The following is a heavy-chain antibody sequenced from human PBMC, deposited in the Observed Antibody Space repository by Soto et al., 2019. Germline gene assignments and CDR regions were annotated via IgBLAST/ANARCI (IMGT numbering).Heavy chain of an antibody. Sequence: EVQLVESEGGLVQRGGSLRLSCAASGFTFNYYWMHWVRQAPGQGLMWVAHIQNAGSRTTYADSVKGRFTISRDNAKNKMYLQMNSLRAEDTAVYYCARGNLGGFDLWGQGTTVTVSS. CDR2: IQNAGSRT. CDR3: ARGNLGGFDL. V-gene: IGHV3-74*01. D-gene: IGHD4-4*01. CDR1: GFTFNYYW. J-gene: IGHJ3*01.